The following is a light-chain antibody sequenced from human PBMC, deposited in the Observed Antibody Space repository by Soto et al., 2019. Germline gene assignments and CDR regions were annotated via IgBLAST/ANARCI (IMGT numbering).Light chain of an antibody. CDR2: DAS. Sequence: EIVLTQSPGTLSLSPGDRATLSCRASQRVSNSYLAWYQQKPDQAPRLLIYDASTRAAGVPDRVTGDGSGTDFTLTISALEPEDFALYFCQQYERPPFAFGQGTRLEI. CDR1: QRVSNSY. CDR3: QQYERPPFA. V-gene: IGKV3-20*01. J-gene: IGKJ2*01.